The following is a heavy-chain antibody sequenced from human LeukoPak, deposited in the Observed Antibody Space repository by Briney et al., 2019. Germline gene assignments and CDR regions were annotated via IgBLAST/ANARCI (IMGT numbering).Heavy chain of an antibody. CDR2: INPKSGAA. J-gene: IGHJ4*02. CDR1: GYIFSDYY. CDR3: ARGAEAETSPLDF. D-gene: IGHD6-13*01. V-gene: IGHV1-2*02. Sequence: ASVKVSCKASGYIFSDYYMHWVRQAPGQGLEWLGWINPKSGAADYAQQFRGRVTMTRDTSINTDYMEMKRVTSDDTAVYYCARGAEAETSPLDFWGQGTLVAVSS.